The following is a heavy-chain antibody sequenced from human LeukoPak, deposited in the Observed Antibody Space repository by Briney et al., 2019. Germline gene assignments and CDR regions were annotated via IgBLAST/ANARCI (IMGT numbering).Heavy chain of an antibody. J-gene: IGHJ4*02. Sequence: GGSLRLSCAASGFTFSTYWMSWVRQAPGKGLEWVAHIKQDGSEKYYVGSVEGRFTISRDNAKNSVYLQMNSLRAEDTAVYSCARESTPWRGYIDFWGQGTLVTVSS. CDR3: ARESTPWRGYIDF. CDR1: GFTFSTYW. V-gene: IGHV3-7*01. CDR2: IKQDGSEK.